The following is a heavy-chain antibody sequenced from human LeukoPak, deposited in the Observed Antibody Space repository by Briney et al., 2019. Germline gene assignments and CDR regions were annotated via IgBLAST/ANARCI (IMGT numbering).Heavy chain of an antibody. CDR1: GFTFSSYA. V-gene: IGHV3-66*01. Sequence: GGSLRLSCAASGFTFSSYAMSWVRQAPGKGLEWVSVIYSGGSTYYADSVKGRFTISRDNSKNTLYLQMNSLRAEDTAVYYCARGFELLPFWFDPWGQGTLVTVSS. CDR3: ARGFELLPFWFDP. J-gene: IGHJ5*02. D-gene: IGHD1-26*01. CDR2: IYSGGST.